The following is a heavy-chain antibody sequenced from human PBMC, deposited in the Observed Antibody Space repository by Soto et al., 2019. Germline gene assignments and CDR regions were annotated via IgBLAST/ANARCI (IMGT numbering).Heavy chain of an antibody. CDR2: IVVGSGNT. CDR1: GFTFTSSA. CDR3: AADGIVGATTTFDY. Sequence: SVKVSCKASGFTFTSSAVQWVRQARGQRLEWIGWIVVGSGNTNYAQKFQERVTITRDMSTSTAYMELSSLRSEDTAVYYCAADGIVGATTTFDYWAREPWSPSPQ. D-gene: IGHD1-26*01. V-gene: IGHV1-58*01. J-gene: IGHJ4*02.